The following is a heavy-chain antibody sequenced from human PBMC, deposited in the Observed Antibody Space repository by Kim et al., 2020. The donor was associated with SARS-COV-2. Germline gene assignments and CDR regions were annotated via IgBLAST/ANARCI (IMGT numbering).Heavy chain of an antibody. Sequence: RGSLRLSCAAYGFSFDSYSMNWVRQAPGKGLEWVASISSNNKNIHYADSVKGRFIVSRDNVGNSLFLQMNSLKAEDTALYYCARYGVGSYGGNYRDAFDFWGLGAMVTVSS. CDR2: ISSNNKNI. J-gene: IGHJ3*01. CDR3: ARYGVGSYGGNYRDAFDF. D-gene: IGHD3-16*01. V-gene: IGHV3-21*01. CDR1: GFSFDSYS.